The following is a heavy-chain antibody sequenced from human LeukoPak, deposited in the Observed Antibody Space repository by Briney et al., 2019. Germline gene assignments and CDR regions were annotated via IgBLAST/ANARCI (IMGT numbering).Heavy chain of an antibody. CDR1: GGSISSGSYC. D-gene: IGHD6-19*01. CDR3: AREEWVTAVAGTWFDP. Sequence: SQTLSLTCNVSGGSISSGSYCWSWIRQPAGKGLEWIGHIHISGNTNYNPSLKSRVTISVDTSKNQFSLKLSSVTAADTAVYYCAREEWVTAVAGTWFDPWGQGTLVTVSS. V-gene: IGHV4-61*09. CDR2: IHISGNT. J-gene: IGHJ5*02.